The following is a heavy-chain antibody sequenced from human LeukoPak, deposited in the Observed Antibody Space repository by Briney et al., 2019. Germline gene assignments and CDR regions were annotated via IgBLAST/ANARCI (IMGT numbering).Heavy chain of an antibody. CDR1: GFTVSSNY. V-gene: IGHV3-66*02. CDR2: IYSGGNT. J-gene: IGHJ4*02. Sequence: GGSLRLSRAASGFTVSSNYMSWVRQAPGKGLEWVSVIYSGGNTYYADSVKGRFTISRDNSKNTLYLQMNSLRAEDTAVYYCARYDSSSWYLGKTQDWGQGTLVTVSS. CDR3: ARYDSSSWYLGKTQD. D-gene: IGHD6-13*01.